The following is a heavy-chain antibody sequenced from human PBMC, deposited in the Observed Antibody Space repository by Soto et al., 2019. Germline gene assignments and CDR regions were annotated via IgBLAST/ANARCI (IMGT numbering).Heavy chain of an antibody. CDR1: GFTFSSYG. Sequence: ESGGGVVQPGRSLRLSCAASGFTFSSYGMHWVRQAPGKGLEWVAVISYDGSNKYYADSVKGRFTISRDNSKNTLYLQMNSLRAEDTAVYYCANWLRDSSGYYFFDYWGQGTLVTVSS. J-gene: IGHJ4*02. V-gene: IGHV3-30*18. D-gene: IGHD3-22*01. CDR2: ISYDGSNK. CDR3: ANWLRDSSGYYFFDY.